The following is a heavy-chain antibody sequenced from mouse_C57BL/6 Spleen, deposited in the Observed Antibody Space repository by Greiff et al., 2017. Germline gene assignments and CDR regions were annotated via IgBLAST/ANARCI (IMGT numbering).Heavy chain of an antibody. Sequence: VQLQQSGPELVKPGASVKISCKASGYAFSSSWMNWVKQRPGKGLEWIGRIYPGDGDTNYNGKFKGKATLTADKSSSTAYIQLSSLTSEDSAVYFCAREENYYGSSYVLYAMDDWGQGTSVTVSS. CDR3: AREENYYGSSYVLYAMDD. CDR1: GYAFSSSW. CDR2: IYPGDGDT. V-gene: IGHV1-82*01. D-gene: IGHD1-1*01. J-gene: IGHJ4*01.